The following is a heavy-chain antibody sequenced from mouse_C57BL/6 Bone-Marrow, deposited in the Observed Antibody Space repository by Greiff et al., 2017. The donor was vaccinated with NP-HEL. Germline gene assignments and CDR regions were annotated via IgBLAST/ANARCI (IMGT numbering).Heavy chain of an antibody. J-gene: IGHJ4*01. CDR3: TLGNYYYAMDY. D-gene: IGHD2-1*01. CDR2: IYPGNSDT. CDR1: GYTFTSYW. V-gene: IGHV1-5*01. Sequence: EVQLQQSGTVLARPGASVKMSCKPSGYTFTSYWMHWVKQRPGQGLEWIGDIYPGNSDTSYNQKFKGKAKLTAVTPASTAYMELSSLTNEDSAVYCCTLGNYYYAMDYCGQGTSVTVSS.